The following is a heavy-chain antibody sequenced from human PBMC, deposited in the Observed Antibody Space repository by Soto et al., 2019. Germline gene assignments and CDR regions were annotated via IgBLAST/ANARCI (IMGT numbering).Heavy chain of an antibody. CDR3: ARDSVEALVYNWFDP. CDR2: ISSSGSTI. D-gene: IGHD2-8*02. V-gene: IGHV3-11*01. CDR1: GFTFSDYY. Sequence: PGGSLRLSCAASGFTFSDYYMSWIRQAPGKGLEWVSYISSSGSTIYYADSVKGRFTISRDNAKNSLYLQMNSLRAEDTAVYYCARDSVEALVYNWFDPWGQGTLVTVSS. J-gene: IGHJ5*02.